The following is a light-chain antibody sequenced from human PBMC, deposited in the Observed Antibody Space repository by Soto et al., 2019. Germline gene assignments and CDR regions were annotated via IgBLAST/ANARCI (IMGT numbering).Light chain of an antibody. CDR3: QQYYSTPLT. Sequence: DIVMTQSPDSLAVSLGERVTINCKSSQSVLYSSNNRNYLAWFQQKPGQPPKLLIYWASTRESGVPDRFSGSGSGTDFTLTISGLQAEDVAVYYCQQYYSTPLTFGGGTKV. CDR1: QSVLYSSNNRNY. V-gene: IGKV4-1*01. CDR2: WAS. J-gene: IGKJ4*01.